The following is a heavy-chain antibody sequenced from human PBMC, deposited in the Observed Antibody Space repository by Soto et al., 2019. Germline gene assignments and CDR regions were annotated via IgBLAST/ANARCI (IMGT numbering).Heavy chain of an antibody. CDR3: ARDCTNGVCYPSYHYGMDV. J-gene: IGHJ6*02. D-gene: IGHD2-8*01. CDR2: TYYRSKWYN. CDR1: GDSVSSNSAA. Sequence: SQTLSLTCAISGDSVSSNSAAWNWIRQSPSRGLEWLGRTYYRSKWYNDYAVSVKSRITINPDTSKNQFSLQLNSVTPEDTAVYYCARDCTNGVCYPSYHYGMDVWGQGTTVTV. V-gene: IGHV6-1*01.